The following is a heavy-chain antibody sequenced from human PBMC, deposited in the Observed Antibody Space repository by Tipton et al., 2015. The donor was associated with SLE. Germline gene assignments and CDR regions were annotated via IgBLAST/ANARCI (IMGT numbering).Heavy chain of an antibody. CDR3: ARGRWYFDL. CDR2: IYYSGST. CDR1: GGSISSSSYY. V-gene: IGHV4-39*07. J-gene: IGHJ2*01. Sequence: TLSLTCTVSGGSISSSSYYWGWIRQPPGKGLEWIGSIYYSGSTYYNPSLKCRVTISVDTSKNQFSLKLSSVTAADTAVYYCARGRWYFDLWGRGTLVTVSS.